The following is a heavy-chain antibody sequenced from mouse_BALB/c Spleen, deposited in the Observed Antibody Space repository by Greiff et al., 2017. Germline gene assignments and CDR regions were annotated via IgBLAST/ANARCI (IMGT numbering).Heavy chain of an antibody. D-gene: IGHD2-14*01. Sequence: EVQLQQSGAELVKPGASVKLSCTASGFTIKDTYMHWVKQRPEQGLEWIGRIDPSNGNTKYDPKFQGKATITADTSSNTAYLQLSSLTSEDTAVYYCARGGYDGWLAYWGQGTLVTVSA. V-gene: IGHV14-3*02. CDR2: IDPSNGNT. CDR1: GFTIKDTY. CDR3: ARGGYDGWLAY. J-gene: IGHJ3*01.